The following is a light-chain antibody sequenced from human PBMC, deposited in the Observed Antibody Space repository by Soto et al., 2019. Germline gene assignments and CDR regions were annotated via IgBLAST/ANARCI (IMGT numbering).Light chain of an antibody. CDR1: QSISSW. CDR2: DAS. CDR3: QQYNSPWT. J-gene: IGKJ1*01. Sequence: DIQMTQSPSTLSASVGDRVTITCRASQSISSWLAWYQQKPGKAPKLLIYDASSFESGVPSRFSGSGSGTEFTLTISSLQPDYFATYYGQQYNSPWTFGQGTKVEIK. V-gene: IGKV1-5*01.